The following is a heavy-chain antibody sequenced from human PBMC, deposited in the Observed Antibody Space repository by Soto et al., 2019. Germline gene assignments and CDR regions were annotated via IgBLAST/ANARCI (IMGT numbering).Heavy chain of an antibody. D-gene: IGHD3-10*01. CDR3: AKESLDYFDSGRFYAPAFDH. Sequence: ESGGGVVHPGTSLRLSCVTSGFTFSSFAMDWVRQAPGKGLEWVAAISFDGRDISYRESVKGRFTISRDKFKNTVYLQMNSLRPEDTAVYYCAKESLDYFDSGRFYAPAFDHWGQGTLVTDSS. V-gene: IGHV3-30*18. CDR1: GFTFSSFA. J-gene: IGHJ4*02. CDR2: ISFDGRDI.